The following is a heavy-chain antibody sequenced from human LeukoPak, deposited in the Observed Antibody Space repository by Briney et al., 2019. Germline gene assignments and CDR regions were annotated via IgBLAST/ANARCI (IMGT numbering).Heavy chain of an antibody. Sequence: SETLSLTCTVSGGSISSSSYYWGWIRQPPGKGLEWIGSIYYSGSTYYNPSLKSRVTISVDTSKNQFSLKLSSVTAADTAVYYCARLAVAGTVDYWGQGTLVTVSS. J-gene: IGHJ4*02. V-gene: IGHV4-39*07. CDR2: IYYSGST. D-gene: IGHD6-19*01. CDR1: GGSISSSSYY. CDR3: ARLAVAGTVDY.